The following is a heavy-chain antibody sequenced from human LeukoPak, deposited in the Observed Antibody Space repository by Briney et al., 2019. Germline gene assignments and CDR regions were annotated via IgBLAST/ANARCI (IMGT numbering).Heavy chain of an antibody. D-gene: IGHD2-15*01. CDR2: INHSGST. Sequence: PSDTLSLTCAVYGGSFSGYYWSWIRQPPGKGLEWIAKINHSGSTNYNPSLKSRVTISVDTSKNQFSLKLSSVTAADTAVYYCARGILGYCSGGSCYSFPHWGQGTLVTVSS. CDR1: GGSFSGYY. CDR3: ARGILGYCSGGSCYSFPH. J-gene: IGHJ1*01. V-gene: IGHV4-34*01.